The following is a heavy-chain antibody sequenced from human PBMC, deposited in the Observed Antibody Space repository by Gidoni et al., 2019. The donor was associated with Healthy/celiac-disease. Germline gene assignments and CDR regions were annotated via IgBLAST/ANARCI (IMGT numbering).Heavy chain of an antibody. J-gene: IGHJ3*02. CDR2: IYPGDSDT. Sequence: EVQLVQSGAEVKKPGESLKISCKGSGYSFTNYWIGWVRQMPGKGLEWMGIIYPGDSDTRYSPSFQGQVTISADKSISTAYLQWSSLKASDTAMYYCARQGVDYYDGRGYSKDAFDNWGQGTMVTVSS. CDR1: GYSFTNYW. V-gene: IGHV5-51*01. CDR3: ARQGVDYYDGRGYSKDAFDN. D-gene: IGHD3-22*01.